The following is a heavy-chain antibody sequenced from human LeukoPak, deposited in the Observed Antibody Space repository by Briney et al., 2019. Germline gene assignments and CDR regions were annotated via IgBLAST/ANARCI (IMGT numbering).Heavy chain of an antibody. D-gene: IGHD3-22*01. CDR1: GGSISSGDYY. V-gene: IGHV4-30-4*01. CDR3: ARDHYDSSGYYDESHAFDI. CDR2: IYYSGST. J-gene: IGHJ3*02. Sequence: PSETLSLTCTVSGGSISSGDYYWSWIRQPPGKGLEWIGYIYYSGSTYYNPSLKSRVTISVDTSKNQFSLKLSSVTAADTAVYYCARDHYDSSGYYDESHAFDIWGQGTMVTVSS.